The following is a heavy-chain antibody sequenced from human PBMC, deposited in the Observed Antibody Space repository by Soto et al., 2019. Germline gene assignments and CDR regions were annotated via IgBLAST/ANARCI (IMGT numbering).Heavy chain of an antibody. J-gene: IGHJ4*02. Sequence: GGSLRLSCTASGFTFSSHAMTWVRQAPGKGLEWVSGLSDSGGSIYYADSVKGRFTISRDNSKNTVYMQMNSLGVEDTAVYYCARDLWGYGCSRTGCSYLDYWGQGTLVTVSS. CDR1: GFTFSSHA. CDR3: ARDLWGYGCSRTGCSYLDY. D-gene: IGHD2-2*01. V-gene: IGHV3-23*01. CDR2: LSDSGGSI.